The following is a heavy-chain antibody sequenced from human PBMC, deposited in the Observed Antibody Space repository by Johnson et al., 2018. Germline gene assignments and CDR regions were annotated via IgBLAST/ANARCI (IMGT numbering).Heavy chain of an antibody. D-gene: IGHD3-3*01. CDR3: ARRMGVVMGHMDV. J-gene: IGHJ6*03. V-gene: IGHV4-59*01. CDR2: IYYRGSA. CDR1: GGSLSNNY. Sequence: QVQLQESGPGLVKPSETLSLTCTVSGGSLSNNYWSWIRQPPGKGLEWIGYIYYRGSANDTPPLRSRVTISADTSKNQFSLNLTSVTAADTAVYYCARRMGVVMGHMDVWGKGTTVTVSS.